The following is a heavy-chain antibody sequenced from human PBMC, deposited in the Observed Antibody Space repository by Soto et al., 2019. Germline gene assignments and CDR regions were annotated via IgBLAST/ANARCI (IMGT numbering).Heavy chain of an antibody. CDR1: GFTFSNYY. CDR2: ISSRASTI. Sequence: QVQLVESGGGLVKPGGSLRLSCAASGFTFSNYYMSWIRQAPGKGLEWVSYISSRASTIFYADSVKGRFTISRDNVKNSLYLQMNSLRAEDTAVYYCAIGTNGAFFVYWGQGILVAVSS. J-gene: IGHJ4*02. V-gene: IGHV3-11*01. CDR3: AIGTNGAFFVY. D-gene: IGHD2-8*01.